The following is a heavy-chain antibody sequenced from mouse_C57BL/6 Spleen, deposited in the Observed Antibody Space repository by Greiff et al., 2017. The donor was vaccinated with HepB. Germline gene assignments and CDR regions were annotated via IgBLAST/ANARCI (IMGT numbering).Heavy chain of an antibody. Sequence: QVQLQQSGAELVKPGASVKISCKASGYAFSSYWMNWVKQRPGKGLEWIGQIYPGDGDTNYNGKFKGKATLTADKSSSTAYMQLSSLTSEDSAVYFCGRRGDGNSVYYFDYWGQGTTLTVSS. CDR3: GRRGDGNSVYYFDY. D-gene: IGHD2-1*01. CDR1: GYAFSSYW. J-gene: IGHJ2*01. V-gene: IGHV1-80*01. CDR2: IYPGDGDT.